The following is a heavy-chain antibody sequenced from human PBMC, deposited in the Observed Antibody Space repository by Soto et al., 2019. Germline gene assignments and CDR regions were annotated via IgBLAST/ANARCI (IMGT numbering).Heavy chain of an antibody. Sequence: GESLKISCKGSGYSFTSYWIGWVRQMPGKGLEWMGIIYPGDSDTRYSPSFQGQVTISADKSISTAYLQWSSLKASDTAMYYCARLGCSSTSCYAGADYWGQGTLVTVSS. D-gene: IGHD2-2*01. J-gene: IGHJ4*02. V-gene: IGHV5-51*01. CDR1: GYSFTSYW. CDR3: ARLGCSSTSCYAGADY. CDR2: IYPGDSDT.